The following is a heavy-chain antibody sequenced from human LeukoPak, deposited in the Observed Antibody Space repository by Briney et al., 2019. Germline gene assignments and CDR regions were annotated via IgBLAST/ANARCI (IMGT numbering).Heavy chain of an antibody. Sequence: SETLSLTCTVSGGSISSSSYYWGWIRQPPGKGLEWIGSIYYSGSTYYNPSLKSRVTISVDTSKNQFSLKLSSVTAADTAVYYCARQDIVVVVAATVRYSYGKYNWFDPWGQGTLVTVSS. D-gene: IGHD2-15*01. J-gene: IGHJ5*02. CDR3: ARQDIVVVVAATVRYSYGKYNWFDP. CDR1: GGSISSSSYY. CDR2: IYYSGST. V-gene: IGHV4-39*01.